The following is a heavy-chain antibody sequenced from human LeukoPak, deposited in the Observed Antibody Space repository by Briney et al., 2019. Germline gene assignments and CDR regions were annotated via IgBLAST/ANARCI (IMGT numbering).Heavy chain of an antibody. V-gene: IGHV4-38-2*01. CDR1: AYSISSGYY. Sequence: SETLSLTSAVSAYSISSGYYWAWIRQPPGKGLEWIGSIYHSGNTSYSPSFKSRVTISVDPSKNKFSLRLSSVTAADTAVYYCARLYRRSSDAFDIWGQGTMVTVSS. CDR2: IYHSGNT. CDR3: ARLYRRSSDAFDI. D-gene: IGHD6-6*01. J-gene: IGHJ3*02.